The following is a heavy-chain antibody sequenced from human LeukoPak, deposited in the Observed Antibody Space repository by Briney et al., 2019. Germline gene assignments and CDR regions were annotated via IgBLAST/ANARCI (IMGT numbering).Heavy chain of an antibody. V-gene: IGHV1-18*01. CDR1: GYTFTNYG. CDR3: ARDLSQYDSSGGLDY. D-gene: IGHD3-22*01. J-gene: IGHJ4*02. CDR2: ISAYNGNT. Sequence: ASVKVSCKASGYTFTNYGISWVRQAPGQGLEWMGWISAYNGNTNYAQKLQARVTMTTDTSTTTAYMELRSLRSDDTAVYYCARDLSQYDSSGGLDYWGQGTLVTVSS.